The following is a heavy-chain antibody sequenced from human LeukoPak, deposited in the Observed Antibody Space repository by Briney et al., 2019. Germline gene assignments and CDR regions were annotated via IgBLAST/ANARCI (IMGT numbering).Heavy chain of an antibody. V-gene: IGHV4-59*01. Sequence: SETLSLTCTVSGGSINNYYWSWIRQPPGKGLEWLGYIYYRGSTNYNPSLKSRVTFSVDTSKNQFSLKLNSVTAADTAVYYCARGGDYGDLRYFDYWGQGTLVTVSS. CDR2: IYYRGST. CDR3: ARGGDYGDLRYFDY. J-gene: IGHJ4*02. D-gene: IGHD4-17*01. CDR1: GGSINNYY.